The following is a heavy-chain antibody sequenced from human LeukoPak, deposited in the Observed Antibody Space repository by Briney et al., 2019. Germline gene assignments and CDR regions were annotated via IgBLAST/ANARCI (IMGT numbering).Heavy chain of an antibody. CDR1: GGSISSSNW. J-gene: IGHJ4*02. V-gene: IGHV4-4*02. CDR2: IYHSGST. Sequence: SETLSLTCAVSGGSISSSNWWSWVRQPPGKGLEWIGEIYHSGSTNYNPSLKSRVTISVDTSKNQFSLKLSSVTAADTAVYYCARDRGTWNDDGFDYWGQGTLVTVSS. CDR3: ARDRGTWNDDGFDY. D-gene: IGHD1-1*01.